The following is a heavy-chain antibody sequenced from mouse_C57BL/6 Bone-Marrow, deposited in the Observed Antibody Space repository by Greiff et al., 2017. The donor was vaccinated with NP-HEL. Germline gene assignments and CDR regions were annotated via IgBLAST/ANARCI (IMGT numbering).Heavy chain of an antibody. V-gene: IGHV5-6*01. CDR2: ISSGGSYT. CDR1: GFTFSSYG. Sequence: EVKVVESGGDLVKPGGSLKLSCAASGFTFSSYGMSWVRQTPDKRLEWVATISSGGSYTYYPDSVKGRFTISRDNAKNTLYLQMSSLKSTDTAMYYCASPYDYLYAMDYWGQGTSVTVSS. D-gene: IGHD2-4*01. CDR3: ASPYDYLYAMDY. J-gene: IGHJ4*01.